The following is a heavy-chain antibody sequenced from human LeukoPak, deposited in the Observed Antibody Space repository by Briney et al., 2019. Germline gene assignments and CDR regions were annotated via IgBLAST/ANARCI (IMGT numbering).Heavy chain of an antibody. V-gene: IGHV4-59*01. D-gene: IGHD3-22*01. CDR3: ARDPHFYDSSGYYYPFFDY. CDR1: GGSIGGYF. Sequence: PSETLSLTCTVSGGSIGGYFWTWIRQAPGKGLEWIGHIYYSGSTNYNPSLKSRVTISVDTSKNQFSLKLSSVTAADTAVYYCARDPHFYDSSGYYYPFFDYWGQGTLVTVSS. J-gene: IGHJ4*02. CDR2: IYYSGST.